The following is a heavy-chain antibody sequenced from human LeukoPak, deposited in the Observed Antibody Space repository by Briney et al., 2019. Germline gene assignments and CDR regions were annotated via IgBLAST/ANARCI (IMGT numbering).Heavy chain of an antibody. CDR3: TTGQGTLPHYYDTENLGYDY. J-gene: IGHJ4*02. CDR2: IKSKTDGGTT. D-gene: IGHD3-22*01. CDR1: GFTFSNAW. V-gene: IGHV3-15*01. Sequence: GGSLRLSCAASGFTFSNAWMSWVRQAPGKGLEWVGRIKSKTDGGTTDYAAPVKGRFTISRDDSKNTLYLQMNSLKTEDTAVYYCTTGQGTLPHYYDTENLGYDYWGQGTLVTVSS.